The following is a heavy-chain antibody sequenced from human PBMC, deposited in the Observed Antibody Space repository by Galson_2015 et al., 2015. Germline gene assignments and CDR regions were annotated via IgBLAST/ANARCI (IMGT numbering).Heavy chain of an antibody. CDR3: ARGSGRYAMDV. Sequence: CAISGDSVSSNSAAWNWIRHSPPRGLEWLGRTYYRSKWYNDYAVSVRSRITINPDTSKNQFSLQLRSVTPDDTAVYYCARGSGRYAMDVWGQGTTVTVSS. J-gene: IGHJ6*02. CDR1: GDSVSSNSAA. D-gene: IGHD3-10*01. CDR2: TYYRSKWYN. V-gene: IGHV6-1*01.